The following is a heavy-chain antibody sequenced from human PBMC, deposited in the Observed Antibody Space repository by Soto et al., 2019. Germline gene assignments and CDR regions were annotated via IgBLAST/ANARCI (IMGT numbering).Heavy chain of an antibody. CDR2: IYYTGDT. CDR1: GDSLRISYQY. J-gene: IGHJ4*02. Sequence: AGTXSLTCTFSGDSLRISYQYWGWMRQLPGKGREWIGSIYYTGDTYYNPSLKSRVSISVDMATKEISLRLRAESIADTAVSYCVRAEMYARELNNNFDSWGQGALVTVSS. CDR3: VRAEMYARELNNNFDS. D-gene: IGHD2-8*01. V-gene: IGHV4-39*01.